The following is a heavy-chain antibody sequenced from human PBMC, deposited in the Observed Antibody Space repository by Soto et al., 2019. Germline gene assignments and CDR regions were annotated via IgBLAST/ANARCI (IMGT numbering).Heavy chain of an antibody. Sequence: QVQLQESGPGLVKPSQTLSLTCTVSGGSINSGGYCWSWIRQHPGKGLDWIGCISYGGSTSYNPSLKSRVTISVDTSKNQFSLKLTSVTDADTAVYYCSRGILVWGQGALITVSS. D-gene: IGHD5-18*01. V-gene: IGHV4-31*03. J-gene: IGHJ4*02. CDR3: SRGILV. CDR2: ISYGGST. CDR1: GGSINSGGYC.